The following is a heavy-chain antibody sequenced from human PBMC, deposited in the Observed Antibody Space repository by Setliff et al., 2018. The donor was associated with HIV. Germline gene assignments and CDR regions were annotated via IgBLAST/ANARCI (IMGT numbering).Heavy chain of an antibody. CDR2: ISDDGSAK. J-gene: IGHJ4*02. Sequence: PGGSLRLSCATSGFTFGDYAMHWVRQAPGKGPECVAVISDDGSAKYYGDSVKGRFTISRDNSKNTLYLQMNSLRVGDTAIYYCAKLPGIALVFPFDYWGQGALVTVSS. CDR3: AKLPGIALVFPFDY. V-gene: IGHV3-30-3*02. CDR1: GFTFGDYA. D-gene: IGHD6-13*01.